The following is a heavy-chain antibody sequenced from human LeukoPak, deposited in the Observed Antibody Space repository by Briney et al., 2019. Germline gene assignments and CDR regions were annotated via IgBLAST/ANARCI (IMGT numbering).Heavy chain of an antibody. CDR3: ARGGVAAAGTFDY. Sequence: SETLSLTCTVSGGSISSYYWSWIRQPPGKGLEWIRYIYYSGSTNYNPSLKSRVTISVDTSKSQFSLKLSSVTAADTAVYYCARGGVAAAGTFDYWGQGTLVTVSS. CDR2: IYYSGST. J-gene: IGHJ4*02. CDR1: GGSISSYY. V-gene: IGHV4-59*01. D-gene: IGHD6-13*01.